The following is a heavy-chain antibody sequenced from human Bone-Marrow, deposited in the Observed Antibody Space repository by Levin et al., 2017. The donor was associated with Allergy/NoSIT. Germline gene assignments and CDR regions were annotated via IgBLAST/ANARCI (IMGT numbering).Heavy chain of an antibody. D-gene: IGHD6-13*01. CDR1: GFSFRSYA. Sequence: PGGSPRLSCVASGFSFRSYAMSWVRQAPGRGLEWVSVISDDGKDTYYADSVKGRFTISRDNSKTTVYLQMNSLRVDDSAMYYCAKVRLVHTYYFDYWGQGSLVTVSS. CDR2: ISDDGKDT. V-gene: IGHV3-23*01. CDR3: AKVRLVHTYYFDY. J-gene: IGHJ4*02.